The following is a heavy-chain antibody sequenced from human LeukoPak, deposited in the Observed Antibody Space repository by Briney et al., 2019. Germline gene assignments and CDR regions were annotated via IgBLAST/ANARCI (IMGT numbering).Heavy chain of an antibody. CDR1: GYTFTSYY. CDR2: INPNSGGT. V-gene: IGHV1-2*02. J-gene: IGHJ4*02. D-gene: IGHD3-10*01. Sequence: ASVKVSCKASGYTFTSYYMHWVRQAPGQGLEWMGWINPNSGGTNHAQKFQGRVTMTRDTSISTAYMELSRLRSDDTAVYYCARDRPLDADDYYGFYYSDYWGQGTLVTVSS. CDR3: ARDRPLDADDYYGFYYSDY.